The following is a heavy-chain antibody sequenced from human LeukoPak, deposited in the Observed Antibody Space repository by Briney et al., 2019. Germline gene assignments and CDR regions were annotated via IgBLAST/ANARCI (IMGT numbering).Heavy chain of an antibody. CDR1: GFTFSSYG. J-gene: IGHJ1*01. CDR2: ISYDGSNK. Sequence: PGGSLSLSCAASGFTFSSYGMHWVRQAPGKGLEWVAVISYDGSNKYYADSLKGRFTISRDNSKNTLYLQMNSLRAEDTAVYYCAKDLEWSPRGVFPYGGQGTLVTVSS. D-gene: IGHD3-10*01. CDR3: AKDLEWSPRGVFPY. V-gene: IGHV3-30*18.